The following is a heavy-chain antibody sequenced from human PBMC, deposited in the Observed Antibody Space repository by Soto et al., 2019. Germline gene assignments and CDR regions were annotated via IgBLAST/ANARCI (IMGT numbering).Heavy chain of an antibody. Sequence: PSETLSLTCTVSGGPISSYYWSWIRQPPGKGLEWIGYIYYSGSTNYNPSLKSRVTISVDTSKNQFSLKLSSVTAADTAVYYCARDSGSGSGSYYYYYGMDVWGQGTTVTVSS. D-gene: IGHD3-10*01. CDR1: GGPISSYY. CDR3: ARDSGSGSGSYYYYYGMDV. CDR2: IYYSGST. V-gene: IGHV4-59*01. J-gene: IGHJ6*02.